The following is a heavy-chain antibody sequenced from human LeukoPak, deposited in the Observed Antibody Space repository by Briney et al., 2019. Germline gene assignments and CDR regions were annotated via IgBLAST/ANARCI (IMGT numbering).Heavy chain of an antibody. CDR1: GGSISSGGYY. CDR2: IYYSGST. Sequence: PSETLSLTCTVSGGSISSGGYYWSWIRQPPGKGLEWIGYIYYSGSTYYNPSLKSRVTISVDASKNQFSLKLSSVTAADTAVYYCAREFQDHSSGWYGTTQLGFVDIWGQGTMVTVSS. D-gene: IGHD6-19*01. J-gene: IGHJ3*02. V-gene: IGHV4-31*03. CDR3: AREFQDHSSGWYGTTQLGFVDI.